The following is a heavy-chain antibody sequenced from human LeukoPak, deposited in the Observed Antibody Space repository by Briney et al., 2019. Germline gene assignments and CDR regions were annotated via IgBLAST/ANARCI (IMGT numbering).Heavy chain of an antibody. J-gene: IGHJ4*02. CDR2: ISGSGGST. V-gene: IGHV3-23*01. D-gene: IGHD3-22*01. CDR1: GFTFSSYS. Sequence: PGGSLRLSCAASGFTFSSYSMNWVRQAPGKGLEWVSAISGSGGSTYYADSVKGRFTISRDNSKNTLYLQMNSLRAEDTAVYYCAKDHNYYDSSGYPPGYWGQGTLVTVSS. CDR3: AKDHNYYDSSGYPPGY.